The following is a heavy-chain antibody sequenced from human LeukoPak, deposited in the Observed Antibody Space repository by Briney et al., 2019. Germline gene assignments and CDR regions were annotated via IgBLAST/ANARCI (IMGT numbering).Heavy chain of an antibody. CDR3: AGDSGGSVDY. Sequence: GRPLRLSCTASGFTFRSYAMHWVRQAPGKGLEWVAGVLAEGSKRGYADSVKGRFTISRDNSKNTLSLQMNSLTADDTAVYYCAGDSGGSVDYWGQGTLVTVSS. V-gene: IGHV3-33*01. CDR1: GFTFRSYA. D-gene: IGHD2-15*01. J-gene: IGHJ4*02. CDR2: VLAEGSKR.